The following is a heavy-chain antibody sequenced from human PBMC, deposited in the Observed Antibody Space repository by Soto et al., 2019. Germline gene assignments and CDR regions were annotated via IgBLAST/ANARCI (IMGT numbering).Heavy chain of an antibody. Sequence: GGSLRLSCAASGFTFSSYWMSWVRQAPGKGLEWVANIKQDGSEKYYVDSVKGRFTISRDNAMNSLYLQMNSLRAEDTAVYYCARDDYGDQGHYYYYYGMDVWGQGTTVTVSS. V-gene: IGHV3-7*05. D-gene: IGHD4-17*01. CDR3: ARDDYGDQGHYYYYYGMDV. J-gene: IGHJ6*02. CDR2: IKQDGSEK. CDR1: GFTFSSYW.